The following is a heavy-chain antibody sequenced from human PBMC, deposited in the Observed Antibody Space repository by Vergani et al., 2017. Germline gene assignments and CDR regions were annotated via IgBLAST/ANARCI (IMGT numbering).Heavy chain of an antibody. V-gene: IGHV4-34*01. Sequence: QVQLQQWGGGLLKPSETLSLTCVVNGGSFTSYHWTWIRQSPGEGLEWVGDIDHTGRPDYNPSLKSRLTMSVDKSRNQFSLTLNSVTATDTAIYFCARGNTETNGHLYYYYYMDVWGQGTAVTGS. CDR1: GGSFTSYH. J-gene: IGHJ6*03. CDR3: ARGNTETNGHLYYYYYMDV. CDR2: IDHTGRP. D-gene: IGHD4-11*01.